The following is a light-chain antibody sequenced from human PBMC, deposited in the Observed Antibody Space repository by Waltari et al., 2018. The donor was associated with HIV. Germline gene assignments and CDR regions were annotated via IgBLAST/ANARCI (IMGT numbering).Light chain of an antibody. CDR2: DAS. CDR1: QDISNY. V-gene: IGKV1-33*01. J-gene: IGKJ2*01. CDR3: QQYDNLPSYT. Sequence: IQMTQSPSSLSASVGDRGTITCQASQDISNYLNWYQQKPGKAPKLLIYDASNLETGVPSRFSGSGSGTDFTFTISSLQPEDIATYYCQQYDNLPSYTFGHGTKLEIK.